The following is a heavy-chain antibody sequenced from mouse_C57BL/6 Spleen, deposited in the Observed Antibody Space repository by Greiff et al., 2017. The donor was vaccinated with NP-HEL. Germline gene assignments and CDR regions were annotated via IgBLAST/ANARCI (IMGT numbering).Heavy chain of an antibody. Sequence: EVQLQESGGGLVQPGGSLKLSCAASGFTFSDYYMYWVRQTPEKRLEWVAYISNGGGSTYYPDTVKGRFTISRDNAKNTLYLQMSRLKSEDTAMYYCARQGIYYYGSSYWYFDVWGTGTTVTVSS. V-gene: IGHV5-12*01. D-gene: IGHD1-1*01. CDR3: ARQGIYYYGSSYWYFDV. J-gene: IGHJ1*03. CDR1: GFTFSDYY. CDR2: ISNGGGST.